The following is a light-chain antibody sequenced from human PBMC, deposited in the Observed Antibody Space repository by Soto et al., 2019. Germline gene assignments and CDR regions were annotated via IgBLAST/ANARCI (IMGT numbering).Light chain of an antibody. CDR1: QSVNSN. CDR2: GAS. V-gene: IGKV3-15*01. J-gene: IGKJ2*01. Sequence: EIVMTQSPTIVSVSPGERATLSCRASQSVNSNLAWYQQKPGQAPRLLSSGASTRAPGIAARFSGSGSGTNFTLSISGLQSADFAVYYCQQYNDWPLYTFGQGTKLEIK. CDR3: QQYNDWPLYT.